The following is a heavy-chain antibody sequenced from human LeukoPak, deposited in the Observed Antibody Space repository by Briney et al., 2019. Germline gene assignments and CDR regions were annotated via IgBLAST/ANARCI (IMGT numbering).Heavy chain of an antibody. Sequence: PSETLSLTCAVYGGSFSGYYWSWIRQPPGKGLEWIGEINHSGSTNYNPSLKSRVTISVDTSKNQFSLKLSSVTAADTAVYYCARVRRRDGYNPGGFDYWGQGTLVTVSS. J-gene: IGHJ4*02. V-gene: IGHV4-34*01. CDR2: INHSGST. D-gene: IGHD5-24*01. CDR1: GGSFSGYY. CDR3: ARVRRRDGYNPGGFDY.